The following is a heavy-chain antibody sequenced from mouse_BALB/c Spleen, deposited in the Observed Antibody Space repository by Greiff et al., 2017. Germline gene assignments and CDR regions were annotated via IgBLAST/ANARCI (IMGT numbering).Heavy chain of an antibody. V-gene: IGHV1-15*01. CDR3: TREGTYYGPWFAY. CDR1: GYTFTDYE. D-gene: IGHD2-10*01. CDR2: IDPETGGT. Sequence: VQLQQSGAELVRPGASVTLSCKASGYTFTDYEMHWVKQTPVHGLEWIGAIDPETGGTAYNQKFKGKATLTADKSSSTAYMELRSLTSEDSAVYYCTREGTYYGPWFAYWGQGTLVTVSA. J-gene: IGHJ3*01.